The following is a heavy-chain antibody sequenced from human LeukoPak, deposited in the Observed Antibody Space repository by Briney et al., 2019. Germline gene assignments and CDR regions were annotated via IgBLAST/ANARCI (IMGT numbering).Heavy chain of an antibody. J-gene: IGHJ3*02. CDR1: GFTFSSYG. CDR2: ISGSGGST. CDR3: AKEVGRYDAFDI. V-gene: IGHV3-23*01. Sequence: PGGTLRLSCAASGFTFSSYGMSWVRQAPGKGLEWVSAISGSGGSTYYADSVKGRFTISRDDSKNTLYLQMNSLRAEDTAVYYCAKEVGRYDAFDIWGQGTMVTVSS.